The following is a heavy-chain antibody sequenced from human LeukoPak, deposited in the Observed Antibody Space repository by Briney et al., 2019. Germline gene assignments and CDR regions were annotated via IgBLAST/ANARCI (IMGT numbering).Heavy chain of an antibody. CDR3: ARDAVGRSSWYGSAFDI. Sequence: ASVKVSFKAAGYTFTSYGISWVRQAPGQGLEWMGWISTYNGNTNYARKLQGRVTMTTDTSTSTAYMELRSLRSDDTAVFYCARDAVGRSSWYGSAFDIWGQGTMVTVSS. CDR2: ISTYNGNT. V-gene: IGHV1-18*01. J-gene: IGHJ3*02. D-gene: IGHD6-13*01. CDR1: GYTFTSYG.